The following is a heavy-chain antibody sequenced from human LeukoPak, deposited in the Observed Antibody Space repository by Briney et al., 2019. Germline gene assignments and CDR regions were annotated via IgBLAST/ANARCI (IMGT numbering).Heavy chain of an antibody. Sequence: GGSLRLSCAASGFTFSSYAMSWVRQAPGKGLEWVSVIYSGGSTYYADSVKGRFTISRDNSKNTLYLQMNSLRAEDTAVYYCASGYYPIEYFQHWGQGTLVTVSS. CDR3: ASGYYPIEYFQH. CDR2: IYSGGST. D-gene: IGHD3-22*01. CDR1: GFTFSSYA. V-gene: IGHV3-66*01. J-gene: IGHJ1*01.